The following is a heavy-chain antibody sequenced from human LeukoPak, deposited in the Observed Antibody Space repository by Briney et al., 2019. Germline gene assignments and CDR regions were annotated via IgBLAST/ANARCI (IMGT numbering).Heavy chain of an antibody. D-gene: IGHD5-18*01. V-gene: IGHV3-11*06. J-gene: IGHJ4*02. CDR2: ISSSSSYT. CDR1: GFTFSDYY. Sequence: PGGSLRLSCAASGFTFSDYYMSWIRQAPGKGQEWVSYISSSSSYTNYADSVKGRFTISRDNAKDSLYLQMNSLRVEDTAVYYCARGGGYSYVTNWGQGTLVTVSS. CDR3: ARGGGYSYVTN.